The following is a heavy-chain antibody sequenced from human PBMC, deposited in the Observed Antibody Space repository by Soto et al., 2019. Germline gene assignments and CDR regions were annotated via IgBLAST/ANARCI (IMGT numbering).Heavy chain of an antibody. Sequence: GGSLRLSCAASGFTFSNAWMNWVRQAPGKGLEWVGRIKSKTDGGTTDYAAPVKGRFTISRDDSKNTLYLQMNSLKTEDTAVYYCTTPYGDYVRYYYGMDVWGQGTTVTVSS. CDR1: GFTFSNAW. D-gene: IGHD4-17*01. CDR3: TTPYGDYVRYYYGMDV. J-gene: IGHJ6*02. V-gene: IGHV3-15*07. CDR2: IKSKTDGGTT.